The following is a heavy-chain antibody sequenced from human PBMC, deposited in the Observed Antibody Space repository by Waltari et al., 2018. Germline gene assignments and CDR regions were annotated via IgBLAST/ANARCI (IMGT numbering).Heavy chain of an antibody. CDR2: ISGLGTNT. CDR1: GFTLSSYA. V-gene: IGHV3-23*01. Sequence: EVQLLESGGGLVQPGGSLRLSCAASGFTLSSYAMNWVRKAPGKGLEWVSAISGLGTNTYYADSVKGRFTISRHNSKNTLYLQMNSLRAEDTAVYYCAKENADWGSCFDFWGQGTLVTVSS. D-gene: IGHD7-27*01. CDR3: AKENADWGSCFDF. J-gene: IGHJ4*02.